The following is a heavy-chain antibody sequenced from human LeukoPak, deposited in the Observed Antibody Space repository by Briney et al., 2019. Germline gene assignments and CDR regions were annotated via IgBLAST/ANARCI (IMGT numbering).Heavy chain of an antibody. CDR3: ARCSSGWSSARSTTFDY. V-gene: IGHV1-2*06. D-gene: IGHD6-19*01. CDR2: INPNSGGT. Sequence: GASVKVSCKASGYTFTGYYMHWVRQAPGQGLEWMGRINPNSGGTNYAQKFQGRVTMTRDTSISTAYMELSRLRSDDTAVYYCARCSSGWSSARSTTFDYWGQGTLVPVSS. CDR1: GYTFTGYY. J-gene: IGHJ4*02.